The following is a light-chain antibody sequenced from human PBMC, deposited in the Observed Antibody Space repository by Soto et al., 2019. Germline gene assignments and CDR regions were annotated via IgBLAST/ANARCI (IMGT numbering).Light chain of an antibody. V-gene: IGKV3-20*01. CDR2: GAY. CDR3: NQYGASPLT. J-gene: IGKJ4*01. Sequence: EIVMTQSPATLSVSPGERATLSCRASQDLGKKLAWYQQKPGQSPRLLMYGAYSRATGVQDRFSGSGSGTDFTLTITRLEPEDFAVYYCNQYGASPLTFGGGTKVDIK. CDR1: QDLGKK.